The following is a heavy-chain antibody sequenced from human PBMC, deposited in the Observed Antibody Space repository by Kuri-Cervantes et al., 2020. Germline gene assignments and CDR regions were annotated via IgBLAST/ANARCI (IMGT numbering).Heavy chain of an antibody. CDR1: GGTFSSYA. CDR3: ARDYSSGWYNYYYYYGMDV. CDR2: IIPIFGTA. V-gene: IGHV1-69*13. Sequence: SVKVSCKASGGTFSSYAISWVRQAPGQGLEWMGGIIPIFGTANYAQKFQGRVTITADESTSTAYMELSSLRSEDTAVYYCARDYSSGWYNYYYYYGMDVWGQGTTVTVSS. J-gene: IGHJ6*02. D-gene: IGHD6-19*01.